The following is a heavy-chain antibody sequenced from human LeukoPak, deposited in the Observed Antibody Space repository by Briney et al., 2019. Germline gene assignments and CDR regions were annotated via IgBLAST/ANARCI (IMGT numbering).Heavy chain of an antibody. CDR3: ARDSLHPSSLHYYFDY. D-gene: IGHD6-6*01. CDR2: ISSSSSYI. CDR1: GFTFSSYS. J-gene: IGHJ4*02. Sequence: GGSLRLSCAASGFTFSSYSMNWVRQAPGKGLEWVSSISSSSSYIYYADSVKGRFTISRDNAKNSLYLQMNSLRAEDTAVYFCARDSLHPSSLHYYFDYWGQGILVTVSS. V-gene: IGHV3-21*01.